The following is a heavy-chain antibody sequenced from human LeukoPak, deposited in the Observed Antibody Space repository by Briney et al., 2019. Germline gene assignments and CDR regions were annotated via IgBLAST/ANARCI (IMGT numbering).Heavy chain of an antibody. D-gene: IGHD3/OR15-3a*01. CDR1: GFTFSSYV. CDR3: AKGTGNPLAWFDP. CDR2: ISGSGGRI. Sequence: PGGSLRLSCAASGFTFSSYVMSWVRQAPGKGLEWVSSISGSGGRIYYANSVKGRFTFSRDNSMDTLYLQMNSLRAEDTAVYYCAKGTGNPLAWFDPWGQGTLVTVSS. J-gene: IGHJ5*02. V-gene: IGHV3-23*01.